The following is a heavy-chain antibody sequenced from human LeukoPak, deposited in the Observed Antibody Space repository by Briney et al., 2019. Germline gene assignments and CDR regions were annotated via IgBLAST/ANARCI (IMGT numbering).Heavy chain of an antibody. CDR3: ARETRGYSYGRRSLFDY. Sequence: SETLSLTCTVSVGSISSSSYYWGWIRQPPGKGLEWIGSIYYSGSTYYNPSLKSRVTISVDTSKNQFSLKLSSVTAADTAVYYCARETRGYSYGRRSLFDYWGQGTLVTVSS. CDR1: VGSISSSSYY. V-gene: IGHV4-39*07. D-gene: IGHD5-18*01. CDR2: IYYSGST. J-gene: IGHJ4*02.